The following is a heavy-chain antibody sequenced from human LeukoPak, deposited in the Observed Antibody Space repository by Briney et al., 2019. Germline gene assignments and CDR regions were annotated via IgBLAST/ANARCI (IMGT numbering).Heavy chain of an antibody. CDR2: INPHSGGA. CDR3: ARQAVRGRGTFDI. CDR1: GIIFTAYY. V-gene: IGHV1-2*02. J-gene: IGHJ3*02. D-gene: IGHD3-10*02. Sequence: ASVKVSCKATGIIFTAYYMHWVRQAPGQGLEWMGWINPHSGGANYSQNFQGRITLTTDTSISTAYMELSSLRSDDTAVYYCARQAVRGRGTFDIWGQGTVVTVSS.